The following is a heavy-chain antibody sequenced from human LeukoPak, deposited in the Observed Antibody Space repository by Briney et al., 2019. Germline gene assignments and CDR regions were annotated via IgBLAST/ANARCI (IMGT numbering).Heavy chain of an antibody. D-gene: IGHD3-22*01. J-gene: IGHJ5*02. Sequence: SETLSLTCTVSGGSISCGGYYWSWIRQHPGKGLEWIGYIYYSGSTYYNPSLKSRVTISVDTSKNQFSLKLSSVTAADTAVYYCARVPRYYYDSSGSDRWGQGTLVTVSS. V-gene: IGHV4-31*03. CDR1: GGSISCGGYY. CDR2: IYYSGST. CDR3: ARVPRYYYDSSGSDR.